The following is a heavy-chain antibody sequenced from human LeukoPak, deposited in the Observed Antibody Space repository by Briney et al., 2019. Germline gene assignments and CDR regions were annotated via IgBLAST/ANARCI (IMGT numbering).Heavy chain of an antibody. Sequence: GASVKVSCKASGYTFSSYATHWVRQAPGQRLEWVGWINAGNGNTKYSQKFEGRVTITRDTSASTAYMELSSLRSEDTAVYYCARGQQLVHLDYWGQGTLVTVSS. D-gene: IGHD6-13*01. CDR1: GYTFSSYA. CDR2: INAGNGNT. J-gene: IGHJ4*02. V-gene: IGHV1-3*01. CDR3: ARGQQLVHLDY.